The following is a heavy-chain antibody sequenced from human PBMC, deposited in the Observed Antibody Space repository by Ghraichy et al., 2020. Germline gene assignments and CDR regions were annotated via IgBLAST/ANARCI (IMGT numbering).Heavy chain of an antibody. J-gene: IGHJ6*03. CDR3: ARGEYSGSYYKLNYYYYMDV. V-gene: IGHV4-59*01. Sequence: SETLSLTCTVSGGSISSYYWSWIRQPPGKGLEWIGYIYYSGSTNYNPSLKSRVTISVDTSKNQFSLKLSSVTAADTAVYYCARGEYSGSYYKLNYYYYMDVWGKGTTVTVSS. CDR1: GGSISSYY. D-gene: IGHD1-26*01. CDR2: IYYSGST.